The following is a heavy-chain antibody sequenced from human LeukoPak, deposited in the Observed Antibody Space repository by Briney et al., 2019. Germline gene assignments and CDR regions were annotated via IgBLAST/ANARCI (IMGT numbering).Heavy chain of an antibody. V-gene: IGHV3-30*02. D-gene: IGHD5-12*01. CDR1: GFTFRSYG. CDR2: IRHDGSKK. CDR3: AKDSPPTSEWLPDY. J-gene: IGHJ4*02. Sequence: GGSLRLSCVGSGFTFRSYGMHWVRQAPGKGLEWVAFIRHDGSKKFYADSVKGRFTISRDNSQNTLYLQVDSLRVDDTAVYYCAKDSPPTSEWLPDYWGQGTLVTISS.